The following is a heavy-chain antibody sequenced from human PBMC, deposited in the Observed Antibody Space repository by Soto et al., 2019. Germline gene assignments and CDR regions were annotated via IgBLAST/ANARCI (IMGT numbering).Heavy chain of an antibody. CDR3: ARDSTEGYCSGGNRWSHIDY. V-gene: IGHV5-51*01. Sequence: PGESLKISCKGAGYSFTNYWIGWVRQMPGKGPEWMGIIYPGDSDTRYSPSFQGQVTISADKSISTAYLQWSSLRASDTAMYYCARDSTEGYCSGGNRWSHIDYWGQGSLVTVSS. D-gene: IGHD2-15*01. CDR1: GYSFTNYW. CDR2: IYPGDSDT. J-gene: IGHJ4*02.